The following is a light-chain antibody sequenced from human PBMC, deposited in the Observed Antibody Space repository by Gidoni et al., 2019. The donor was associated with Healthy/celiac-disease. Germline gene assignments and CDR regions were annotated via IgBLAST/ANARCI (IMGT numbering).Light chain of an antibody. J-gene: IGKJ4*01. CDR1: QGISSY. V-gene: IGKV1-8*01. Sequence: AIRMTQSPSSFSASTGDRVTITCRASQGISSYLAWYQQKPGKAPKLLIYAASTLQSGVPSRFSGSGSGTDFTLTISCLQSEDFATYYCQQYYSYPSTFXGXTKVEIK. CDR2: AAS. CDR3: QQYYSYPST.